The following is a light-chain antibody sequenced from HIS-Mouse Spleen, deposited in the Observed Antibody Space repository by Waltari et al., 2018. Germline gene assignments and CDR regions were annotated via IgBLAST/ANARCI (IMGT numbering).Light chain of an antibody. J-gene: IGLJ1*01. CDR1: SSAVGGYNY. CDR3: CSYAGSYTFPYV. V-gene: IGLV2-11*01. Sequence: QSALTQPRSVSGSPGQSVTIPCTGTSSAVGGYNYVSWYQQHPGKAPTLMIYDVSKRPSGVPDRFSGSKSGNTASLTISGLQAEDEADYYCCSYAGSYTFPYVFGTGTKVTVL. CDR2: DVS.